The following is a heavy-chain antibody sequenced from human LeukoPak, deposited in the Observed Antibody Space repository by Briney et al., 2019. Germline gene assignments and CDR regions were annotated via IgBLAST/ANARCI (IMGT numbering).Heavy chain of an antibody. Sequence: PGGSLRLSCAASGFTFSSYAMNWVRQAPGKGLEWVSSISSSSSYIYYADSVKGRFTISRDNAKNSLYLQMNSLRAEDTAVYYCARDDYGDFDAFDIWGQGTMVTVSS. CDR2: ISSSSSYI. D-gene: IGHD4-17*01. J-gene: IGHJ3*02. CDR1: GFTFSSYA. CDR3: ARDDYGDFDAFDI. V-gene: IGHV3-21*01.